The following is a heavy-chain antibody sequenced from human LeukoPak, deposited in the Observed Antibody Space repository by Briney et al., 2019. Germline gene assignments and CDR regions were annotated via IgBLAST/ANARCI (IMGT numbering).Heavy chain of an antibody. D-gene: IGHD6-19*01. CDR2: VSGGGGTT. Sequence: GGSLRLSCAASGFTFSSYAVSWVRPAPGKGLEWVSAVSGGGGTTYYADSVKGRFTISRDNSKNTLYLQMSSLRAEDTAVYYCAKTIQWPYYFDYWGQGTLVTVSS. CDR3: AKTIQWPYYFDY. V-gene: IGHV3-23*01. J-gene: IGHJ4*02. CDR1: GFTFSSYA.